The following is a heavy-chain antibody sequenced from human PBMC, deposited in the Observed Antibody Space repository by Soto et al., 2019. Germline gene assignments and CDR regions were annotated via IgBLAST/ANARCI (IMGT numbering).Heavy chain of an antibody. CDR3: ARLQAAAGDNDLTFDY. CDR2: VYYTGIA. Sequence: SETLSLTCTVSGGSLTSYYWSWIRQPPGKGLEWIGFVYYTGIARYNPSLKSRVTISADKSISTAYLQWSSLKASDTAMYYCARLQAAAGDNDLTFDYWGQGTLVTVSS. V-gene: IGHV4-59*12. J-gene: IGHJ4*02. D-gene: IGHD6-13*01. CDR1: GGSLTSYY.